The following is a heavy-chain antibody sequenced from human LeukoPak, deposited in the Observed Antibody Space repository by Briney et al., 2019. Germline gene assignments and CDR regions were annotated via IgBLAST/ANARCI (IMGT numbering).Heavy chain of an antibody. V-gene: IGHV3-11*01. D-gene: IGHD1-26*01. J-gene: IGHJ6*02. CDR2: ISGVADVI. CDR3: ARGGAHGMDV. Sequence: GGSLRLSCADSGFTFSVYYMTWIRQVPGKGLEWVSYISGVADVIYFADSVKGRFTISRDNAKSSVYLQMNSLRAEDTALYYCARGGAHGMDVWGQGTTVTVSS. CDR1: GFTFSVYY.